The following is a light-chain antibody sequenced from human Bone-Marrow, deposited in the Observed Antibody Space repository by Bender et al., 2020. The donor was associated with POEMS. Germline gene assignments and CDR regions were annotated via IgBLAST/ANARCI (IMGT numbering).Light chain of an antibody. CDR2: EGN. Sequence: QSALTQPASVSGSPGESITISCDVGSSNPVSWYQQHPGKAPKLIVYEGNKRPSGVPDRFSGSKSGTSASLAITALQAEDEADYYCHSYDSSLSGSVFGGGTKLTVL. CDR3: HSYDSSLSGSV. J-gene: IGLJ3*02. V-gene: IGLV2-14*02. CDR1: DVGSSNP.